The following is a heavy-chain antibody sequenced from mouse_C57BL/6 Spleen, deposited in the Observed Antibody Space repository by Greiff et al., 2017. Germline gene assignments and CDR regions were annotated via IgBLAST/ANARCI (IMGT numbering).Heavy chain of an antibody. Sequence: VQLQQSGAELVRPGASVKLSCKASGYTFTDYYINWVKQRPGQGLEWIGRIYPGSGNTNYNEKFKGKATLTAEKTSSTAYMLLSSLTSEDSAVYFCGRLDNYYVAWFAYWGQGTLVTVSA. CDR1: GYTFTDYY. CDR3: GRLDNYYVAWFAY. V-gene: IGHV1-76*01. D-gene: IGHD1-1*01. J-gene: IGHJ3*01. CDR2: IYPGSGNT.